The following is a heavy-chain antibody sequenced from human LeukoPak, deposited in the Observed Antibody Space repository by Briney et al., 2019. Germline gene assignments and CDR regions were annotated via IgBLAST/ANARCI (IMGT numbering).Heavy chain of an antibody. CDR1: GFTFSSYG. CDR3: ARRYYYDSGGFDY. D-gene: IGHD3-22*01. CDR2: MWYDGSNK. Sequence: TGGSLRLSCAASGFTFSSYGMHWVRQAPGKGLEWVAVMWYDGSNKYYADSVKGRFTISRDNSKNTLYLQMNSLRAEDTAVYYCARRYYYDSGGFDYWGQGTLVTVSS. V-gene: IGHV3-33*01. J-gene: IGHJ4*02.